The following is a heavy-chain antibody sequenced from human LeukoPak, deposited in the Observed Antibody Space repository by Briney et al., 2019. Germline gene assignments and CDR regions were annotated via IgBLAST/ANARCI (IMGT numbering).Heavy chain of an antibody. V-gene: IGHV4-38-2*02. CDR2: MYHSGTT. J-gene: IGHJ4*02. Sequence: PSETLSLTCTVTGYSISSGYYCAWIRQPPGQGLEWIGSMYHSGTTYYNPSLKSRVTISVDTSKNQFSLKLSSVTAADTAVYYCARGRYYYDSSGYHIFDYWGQGTLVTVSS. CDR3: ARGRYYYDSSGYHIFDY. D-gene: IGHD3-22*01. CDR1: GYSISSGYY.